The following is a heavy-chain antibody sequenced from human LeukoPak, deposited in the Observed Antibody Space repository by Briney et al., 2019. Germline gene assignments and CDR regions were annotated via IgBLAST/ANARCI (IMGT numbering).Heavy chain of an antibody. CDR1: GGSVSSAGYY. CDR3: ARVGPSDYFDY. CDR2: IYHDGST. V-gene: IGHV4-30-2*01. Sequence: PSETLSLTCTVFGGSVSSAGYYWSWVRQPPGEGLEWIGYIYHDGSTYYNPSLKSRVTLSVDRSKNQFSLKLSSVTAADTAVYYCARVGPSDYFDYWGQGTLVTVSS. J-gene: IGHJ4*02. D-gene: IGHD3/OR15-3a*01.